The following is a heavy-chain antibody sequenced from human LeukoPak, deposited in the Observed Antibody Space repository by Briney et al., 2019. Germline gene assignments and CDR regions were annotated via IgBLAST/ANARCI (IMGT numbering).Heavy chain of an antibody. J-gene: IGHJ5*02. CDR3: ARDIVGVGAASGTFDR. V-gene: IGHV1-18*01. Sequence: ASVTVSCKASGYTFTSYGISWVRPAPGQGLEWMGWISAYNGNTNYAQKLQGRVTMTTDTSTSTAYMELRSLRSDDTAVYYCARDIVGVGAASGTFDRWGQANLLTVSS. CDR2: ISAYNGNT. D-gene: IGHD2-15*01. CDR1: GYTFTSYG.